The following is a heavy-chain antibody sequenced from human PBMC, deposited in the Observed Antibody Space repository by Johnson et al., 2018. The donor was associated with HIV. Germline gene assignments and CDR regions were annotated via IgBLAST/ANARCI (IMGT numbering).Heavy chain of an antibody. Sequence: VQLVESGGGLVQPGGSLRLSCAASGFTFSDYYMTWIRQAPGTGLEWVSYIHNTGGTEYASSVKGRFTISRDISKNTLDLQMNSLRPEDTAVYYCAKVGFSVTMIVGRRGRSNAFDIWGQGTMVTVSS. CDR3: AKVGFSVTMIVGRRGRSNAFDI. J-gene: IGHJ3*02. V-gene: IGHV3-66*01. D-gene: IGHD3-22*01. CDR1: GFTFSDYY. CDR2: IHNTGGT.